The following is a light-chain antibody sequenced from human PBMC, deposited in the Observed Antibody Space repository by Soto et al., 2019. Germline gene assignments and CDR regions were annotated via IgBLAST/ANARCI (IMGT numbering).Light chain of an antibody. CDR3: QQYNTFWT. CDR1: QTISNW. J-gene: IGKJ1*01. V-gene: IGKV1-5*01. CDR2: DVS. Sequence: DIQMTQSPSTLSASVGDRVTITCRASQTISNWLAWYQQKPGKAPKLLIYDVSNLESGVPSRFSGSGSGTAFTLTISSLQPDDSATYYCQQYNTFWTFGQGTRWISN.